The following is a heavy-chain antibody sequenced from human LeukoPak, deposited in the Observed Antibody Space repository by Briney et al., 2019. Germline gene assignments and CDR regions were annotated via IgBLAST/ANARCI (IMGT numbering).Heavy chain of an antibody. CDR1: GGSISSYY. Sequence: SETLSLTCTISGGSISSYYWSWIRQPPGKGLEWIGYIYYSGSTNYNPSLKSRVTISVDTSKNQFSLKLSSVTAADTAVYYCARHGGWSGQGEFDYWGQGTLVTVSS. CDR3: ARHGGWSGQGEFDY. CDR2: IYYSGST. V-gene: IGHV4-59*08. D-gene: IGHD3-3*01. J-gene: IGHJ4*02.